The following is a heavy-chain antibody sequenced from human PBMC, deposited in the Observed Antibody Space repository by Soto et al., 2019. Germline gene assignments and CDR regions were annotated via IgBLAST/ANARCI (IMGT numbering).Heavy chain of an antibody. V-gene: IGHV3-21*01. J-gene: IGHJ3*02. CDR1: GFTFSSYS. D-gene: IGHD5-12*01. CDR3: ANGIVAGWRSDAFDI. CDR2: ISSSSSYI. Sequence: VQLVESGGGLVKPGGSLRLSCAASGFTFSSYSMNWVRQAPGKGLEWVSSISSSSSYIYYADSVKGRFTISRDNAKNSLYLQMNSLRAEDTAVYYCANGIVAGWRSDAFDIWGQGTMVTVSS.